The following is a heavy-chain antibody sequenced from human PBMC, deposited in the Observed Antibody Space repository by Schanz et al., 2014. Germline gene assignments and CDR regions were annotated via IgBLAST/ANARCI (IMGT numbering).Heavy chain of an antibody. CDR2: ISGSGAST. CDR1: GFPFSDYF. Sequence: VQLVDSGGGLVKPGGSLRLSCTASGFPFSDYFMAWIRQPPGRGLEWVSGISGSGASTYYADSVKGRFTISRDNSNKTVDLQMNSLRAEDTALYYCVRDELLWFGEVLSLDYWGQGALVTVSS. J-gene: IGHJ4*02. V-gene: IGHV3-23*04. CDR3: VRDELLWFGEVLSLDY. D-gene: IGHD3-10*01.